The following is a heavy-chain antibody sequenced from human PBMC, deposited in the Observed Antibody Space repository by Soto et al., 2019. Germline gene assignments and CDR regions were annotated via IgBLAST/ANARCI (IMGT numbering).Heavy chain of an antibody. CDR2: IDSSGEK. CDR1: GLSITDSEMG. V-gene: IGHV2-26*01. Sequence: VTLKESGPVLVKPTETLTLRCTVSGLSITDSEMGVSWIRQPPGQPLEWLAHIDSSGEKSYRTFLKSRLAISKDTSKSQIVLTMTIMDPADTATYYCARRHLAVAVSPWFDPWGQGIPVTVSS. D-gene: IGHD6-19*01. CDR3: ARRHLAVAVSPWFDP. J-gene: IGHJ5*02.